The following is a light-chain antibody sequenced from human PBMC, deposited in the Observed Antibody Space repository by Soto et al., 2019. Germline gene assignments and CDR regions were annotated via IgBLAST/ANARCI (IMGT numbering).Light chain of an antibody. Sequence: QSALPQPASVSGPLGQSITISCTGTSSDIGGYKYVSWYQQHPGKAPKLIIFEVSNRPSGVSARFSGSNSGNTASITISGLQAEDEADYYCTSYSRYRVLVFGGGTKVTVL. CDR3: TSYSRYRVLV. J-gene: IGLJ3*02. CDR1: SSDIGGYKY. CDR2: EVS. V-gene: IGLV2-14*01.